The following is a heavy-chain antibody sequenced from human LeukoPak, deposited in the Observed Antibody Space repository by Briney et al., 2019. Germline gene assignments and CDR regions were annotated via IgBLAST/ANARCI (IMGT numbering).Heavy chain of an antibody. D-gene: IGHD6-13*01. CDR3: AADRGSSWYRNFDY. Sequence: ASVKVSCKASGFTLTSSALQWVRQARGQRLEWIGWIVVGSGNTNYAQKFQERVTITRDMSTSTAYMELSSLRSEDTAVYYCAADRGSSWYRNFDYWGQGTLVTVSS. V-gene: IGHV1-58*01. CDR1: GFTLTSSA. CDR2: IVVGSGNT. J-gene: IGHJ4*02.